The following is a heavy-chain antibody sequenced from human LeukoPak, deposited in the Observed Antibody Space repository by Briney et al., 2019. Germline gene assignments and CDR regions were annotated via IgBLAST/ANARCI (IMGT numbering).Heavy chain of an antibody. CDR3: AKQMAVDYFDY. V-gene: IGHV3-30*18. CDR2: ISYDGKNE. D-gene: IGHD5-24*01. CDR1: GFTFSNFG. Sequence: GGSLRLSCAASGFTFSNFGMHWVRQAPGKGLEWVAVISYDGKNEYYTDSVKGRFTISRDNAKNTLYLQMNSLRAEGTAVYYCAKQMAVDYFDYWGQGTLVTVSS. J-gene: IGHJ4*02.